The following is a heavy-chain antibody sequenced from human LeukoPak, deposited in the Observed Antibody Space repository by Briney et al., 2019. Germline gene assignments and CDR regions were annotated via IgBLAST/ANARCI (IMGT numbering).Heavy chain of an antibody. V-gene: IGHV1-69*13. J-gene: IGHJ6*03. D-gene: IGHD6-13*01. CDR3: ARDPLAVAGRFYYYYMDV. CDR2: IIPIFGTA. CDR1: GGTFSSYA. Sequence: ASVKVSCKASGGTFSSYAISWVRQAPGQGLEWMGGIIPIFGTANYAQKFQGRVTITADESTSTAYMELSSLRSEDTAVYYCARDPLAVAGRFYYYYMDVWGKGTTVTVSS.